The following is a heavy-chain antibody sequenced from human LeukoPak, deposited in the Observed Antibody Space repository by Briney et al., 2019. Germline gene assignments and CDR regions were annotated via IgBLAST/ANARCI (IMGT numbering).Heavy chain of an antibody. V-gene: IGHV1-2*02. J-gene: IGHJ5*02. Sequence: ASVKVSCKASGYTFTGYYMHWVRQAPGRGLEWMGWINPNSGGTNYAQKFQGRVTMTRDTSISTAYMELSRLRSDDTAVYYCARVPESSYGSGSYWSWFDPWGQGTLVTVSS. CDR1: GYTFTGYY. D-gene: IGHD3-10*01. CDR2: INPNSGGT. CDR3: ARVPESSYGSGSYWSWFDP.